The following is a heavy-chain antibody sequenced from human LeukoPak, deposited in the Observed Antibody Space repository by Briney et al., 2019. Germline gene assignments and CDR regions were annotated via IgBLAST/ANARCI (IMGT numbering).Heavy chain of an antibody. D-gene: IGHD3-9*01. V-gene: IGHV1-8*01. CDR1: GYTFTSYD. J-gene: IGHJ6*03. CDR2: MNPNSGNT. Sequence: ASVTVSCKASGYTFTSYDINWVRQATGQGLEWMGWMNPNSGNTGYAQKFQRRFTMTRNTAISTAYMELSRVRSKDTAVYYCARGSVEYYDILTGYYSYYYMDVWGKGTTVTVSS. CDR3: ARGSVEYYDILTGYYSYYYMDV.